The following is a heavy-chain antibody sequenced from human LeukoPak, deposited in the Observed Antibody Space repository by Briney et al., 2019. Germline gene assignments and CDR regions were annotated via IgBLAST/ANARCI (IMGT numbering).Heavy chain of an antibody. CDR2: INAGNGDT. V-gene: IGHV1-3*01. CDR1: GYTFTNYI. J-gene: IGHJ4*02. CDR3: ARDDCGDTCYPGGY. Sequence: ASVKVSCKASGYTFTNYIAHWVRQAPGQRPEWMGWINAGNGDTKYSQNFQGRVTITRDTSASTAYMELSSLTSEDTALYYCARDDCGDTCYPGGYWGQGTLVTVSS. D-gene: IGHD2-21*01.